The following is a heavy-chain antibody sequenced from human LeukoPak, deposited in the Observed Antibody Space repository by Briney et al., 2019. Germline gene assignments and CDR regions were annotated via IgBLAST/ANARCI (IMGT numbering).Heavy chain of an antibody. CDR2: IGTLADT. J-gene: IGHJ3*01. CDR1: RFSFRKYD. CDR3: VRDQTIDSRPGPSDPFDV. D-gene: IGHD6-6*01. V-gene: IGHV3-13*01. Sequence: GGSLRLSCAASRFSFRKYDMHWVRQIIGGGLEWVSGIGTLADTFYSDSAKGRFTISRNTGRNSLYLQMNNLRADDTAIYYCVRDQTIDSRPGPSDPFDVWGQGTIVTVSS.